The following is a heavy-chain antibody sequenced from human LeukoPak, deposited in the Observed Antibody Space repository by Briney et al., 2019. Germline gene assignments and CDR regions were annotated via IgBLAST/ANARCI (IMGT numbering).Heavy chain of an antibody. V-gene: IGHV1-46*01. CDR3: ATTYQDTHDAFDI. CDR2: INPSGGST. Sequence: GASVKVSCKASGYTFTSYYMHWVRQAPGQGLEWMGIINPSGGSTSYAQKFQGRVTMTRDMSTSTVYMELSSLRSEDTAVYYCATTYQDTHDAFDIWGQGTMVTVSS. D-gene: IGHD1/OR15-1a*01. CDR1: GYTFTSYY. J-gene: IGHJ3*02.